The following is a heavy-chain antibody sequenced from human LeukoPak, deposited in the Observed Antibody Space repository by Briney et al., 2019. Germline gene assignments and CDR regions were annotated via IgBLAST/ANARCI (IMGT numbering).Heavy chain of an antibody. J-gene: IGHJ4*02. CDR3: ARLSGPRGYGVDY. D-gene: IGHD4-17*01. CDR2: INHSGSI. Sequence: SETLSLTCAVVGGSFSGYYWTWIRQPPGKGLEWIGEINHSGSINYNPSLKSRVTISVDTSKNQFSLKLSSVTAADTAVYYCARLSGPRGYGVDYWGQGTLVTVSS. CDR1: GGSFSGYY. V-gene: IGHV4-34*01.